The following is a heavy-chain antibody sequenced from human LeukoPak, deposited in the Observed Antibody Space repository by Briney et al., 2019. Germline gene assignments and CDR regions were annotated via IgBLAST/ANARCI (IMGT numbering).Heavy chain of an antibody. CDR2: IYYSGST. CDR1: GDSISSYY. J-gene: IGHJ6*02. CDR3: ARDRVYYDILTGGMDV. V-gene: IGHV4-59*01. D-gene: IGHD3-9*01. Sequence: SETLSLPCTVSGDSISSYYWSWLRQPPGKGLEGLGYIYYSGSTNYNPSLKSRVTISVDTSKNQFSLKLSSVTAADTAVYYCARDRVYYDILTGGMDVWGQGPTVTVSS.